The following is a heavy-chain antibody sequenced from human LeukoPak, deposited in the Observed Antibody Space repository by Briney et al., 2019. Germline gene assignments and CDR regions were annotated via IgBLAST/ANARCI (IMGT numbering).Heavy chain of an antibody. CDR3: ARGPSGYHHYYFDY. J-gene: IGHJ4*02. D-gene: IGHD3-22*01. V-gene: IGHV3-53*01. Sequence: PGGSLRLSCAASGFTVSSNYMSWVRQAPGKGLEWVSVIYSGGSTYYADSVKGRFTISRDNSKNTLYLQMNSLRAEDTAVYYCARGPSGYHHYYFDYWGQGTLVTVSS. CDR2: IYSGGST. CDR1: GFTVSSNY.